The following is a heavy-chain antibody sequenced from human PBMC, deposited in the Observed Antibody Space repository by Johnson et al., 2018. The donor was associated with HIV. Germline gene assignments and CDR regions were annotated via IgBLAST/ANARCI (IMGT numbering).Heavy chain of an antibody. CDR2: IYSGGST. V-gene: IGHV3-66*02. CDR3: ARGSYYDSSGDAFDI. CDR1: GVIFSDYY. J-gene: IGHJ3*02. Sequence: VQLVESGGGLVKPGGSLRLSCAVSGVIFSDYYMSWNRQAPGKGLEWASVIYSGGSTYYADSVKGRFTISRDNSKNMLYLQMNSLRAEDTAVYYCARGSYYDSSGDAFDIWGQGTMVTVSS. D-gene: IGHD3-22*01.